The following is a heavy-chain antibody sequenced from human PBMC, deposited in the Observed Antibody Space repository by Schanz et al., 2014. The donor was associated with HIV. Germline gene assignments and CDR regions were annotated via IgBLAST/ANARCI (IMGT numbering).Heavy chain of an antibody. Sequence: QVQLVESGGGVVQPGRSLRLSCAVSGITFSGFTFSNYGMHWVRQTPGKGLEWLAVISYDGRNKKFANSVKGRFTISRDKSKNTVYLQAKSLRPEDTAVYYCAKDRNQYDSRYIGKGNYYYYYGMDVWGQGTTVTVSS. J-gene: IGHJ6*02. D-gene: IGHD3-22*01. CDR3: AKDRNQYDSRYIGKGNYYYYYGMDV. CDR1: GITFSGFTFSNYG. CDR2: ISYDGRNK. V-gene: IGHV3-30*18.